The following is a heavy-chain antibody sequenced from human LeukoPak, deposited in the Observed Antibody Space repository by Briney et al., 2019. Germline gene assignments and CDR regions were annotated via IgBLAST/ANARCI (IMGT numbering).Heavy chain of an antibody. D-gene: IGHD3-22*01. V-gene: IGHV1-2*02. CDR1: GYTFTGYY. CDR3: AREYYDSSGYYSYYFDY. J-gene: IGHJ4*02. CDR2: ISPNSGGT. Sequence: GASVKVSCEASGYTFTGYYMHGVRHAPRQGLKWMRWISPNSGGTNYAQNFQGRVTMTRDTSISTAYMELSRLRSDDTAVYYCAREYYDSSGYYSYYFDYWGQGTLVTVSS.